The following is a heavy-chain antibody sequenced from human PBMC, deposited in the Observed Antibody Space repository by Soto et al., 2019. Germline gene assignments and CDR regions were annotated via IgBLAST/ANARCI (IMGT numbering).Heavy chain of an antibody. CDR2: PEDGET. CDR1: GYTLTEMS. Sequence: VASVKVSCKVCGYTLTEMSMHWVRQAPGKGLEWMGGPEDGETIYAQKFQGRVTMTEDTSTDTAYMELSSLRSEDTAVYYCATDQFSWARLAYWGQGTLVTVSS. V-gene: IGHV1-24*01. CDR3: ATDQFSWARLAY. J-gene: IGHJ4*02. D-gene: IGHD6-25*01.